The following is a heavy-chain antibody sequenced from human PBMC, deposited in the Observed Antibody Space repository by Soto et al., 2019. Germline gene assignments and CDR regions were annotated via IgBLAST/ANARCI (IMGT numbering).Heavy chain of an antibody. V-gene: IGHV3-30*03. CDR3: ARGTPSDYDFWSGYGKAPDYYGMDV. CDR2: ISYDGSNK. J-gene: IGHJ6*02. D-gene: IGHD3-3*01. CDR1: GFPSDTYD. Sequence: GGSLRLSCAASGFPSDTYDMSWVRQAPGKGLEWVAVISYDGSNKYYADSVKGRFTISRDNSKNTLYLQMNSLRAEDTAVYYCARGTPSDYDFWSGYGKAPDYYGMDVWGQGTTVTVSS.